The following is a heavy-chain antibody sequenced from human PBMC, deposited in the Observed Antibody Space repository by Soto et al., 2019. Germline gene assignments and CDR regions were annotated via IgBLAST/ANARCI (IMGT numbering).Heavy chain of an antibody. CDR1: GYSFTSYW. J-gene: IGHJ4*02. CDR3: ARSFVNCCYDFGY. V-gene: IGHV5-51*01. CDR2: IYPGDSDT. D-gene: IGHD5-12*01. Sequence: GESLKISCKGSGYSFTSYWIGWVRQMPGKGLEWMGIIYPGDSDTRYSPSFQGQVTISADKSISTAYLLWSSLKASDTAMYCCARSFVNCCYDFGYWGQGTLVTVSS.